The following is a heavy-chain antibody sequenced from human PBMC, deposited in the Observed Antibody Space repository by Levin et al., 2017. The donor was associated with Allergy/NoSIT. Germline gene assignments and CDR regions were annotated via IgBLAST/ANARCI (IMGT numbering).Heavy chain of an antibody. CDR1: GFSPRTSGVG. Sequence: SGPTLVKPTQTLTLRCSFSGFSPRTSGVGVGWLRRPPGKALEWLALIYWDDDKRYSPSLKSRLSISKDTSKNQVVLSLTNMDPGDTATYYCAHWVQIWYYFDYWGQGSRVTVSS. CDR3: AHWVQIWYYFDY. D-gene: IGHD2-8*02. CDR2: IYWDDDK. J-gene: IGHJ4*02. V-gene: IGHV2-5*02.